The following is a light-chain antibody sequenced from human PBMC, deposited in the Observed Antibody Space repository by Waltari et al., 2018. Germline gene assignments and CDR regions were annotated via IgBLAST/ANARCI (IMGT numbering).Light chain of an antibody. CDR1: SSDVGTYNL. CDR3: CSYAGTTTFL. J-gene: IGLJ2*01. V-gene: IGLV2-23*02. Sequence: QSALTQPASVSGSPGQSITISCTGASSDVGTYNLVSWYQHHPGKAPKLMISEVSKRPSGVSNRFSGSKSGNTASLTISGLQAEDEADYYCCSYAGTTTFLFGGGTKVTVL. CDR2: EVS.